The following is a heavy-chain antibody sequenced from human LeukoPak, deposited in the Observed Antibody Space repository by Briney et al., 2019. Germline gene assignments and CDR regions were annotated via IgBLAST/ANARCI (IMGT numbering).Heavy chain of an antibody. CDR1: GGSISSYY. J-gene: IGHJ4*02. D-gene: IGHD2-2*01. CDR2: IYTSGST. V-gene: IGHV4-4*07. Sequence: SETLSLTCTVAGGSISSYYWSWIRQPAGKGLEWIGRIYTSGSTNYNPSLKSRVTMSVDTSKNQFSLKLSSVTAADTAVYYCAREGYCSSTSCSFDYWGQGTLVTVSS. CDR3: AREGYCSSTSCSFDY.